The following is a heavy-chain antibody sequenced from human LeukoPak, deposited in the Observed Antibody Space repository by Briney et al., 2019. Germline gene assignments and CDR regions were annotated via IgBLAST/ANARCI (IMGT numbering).Heavy chain of an antibody. V-gene: IGHV1-2*04. Sequence: ASVKVSCKASGYTFTVYYMHWVRQAPGQGLEWMGWINPNSGGTNYAQKFQGWFTMTRDTSISTAYMELSRLRSDDTAVYYCARDSTTGTTGFGMDVWGKGTTVTVSS. J-gene: IGHJ6*04. CDR3: ARDSTTGTTGFGMDV. CDR2: INPNSGGT. CDR1: GYTFTVYY. D-gene: IGHD1-1*01.